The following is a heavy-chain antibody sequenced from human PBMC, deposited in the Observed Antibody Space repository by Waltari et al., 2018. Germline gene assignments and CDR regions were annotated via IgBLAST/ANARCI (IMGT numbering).Heavy chain of an antibody. CDR3: ARPGSSSPYYWFNP. V-gene: IGHV4-39*01. Sequence: QVQLQESGPGLVEPSGTLSLTCTVSGGAISGSGYYWGWLRQTPGKGLEWIASIYHDGTSYYTRSLKSRVTISVDTAENKFSLKLNSVTAADTAIYYCARPGSSSPYYWFNPWGQGILVTVSS. CDR1: GGAISGSGYY. D-gene: IGHD2-2*01. CDR2: IYHDGTS. J-gene: IGHJ5*02.